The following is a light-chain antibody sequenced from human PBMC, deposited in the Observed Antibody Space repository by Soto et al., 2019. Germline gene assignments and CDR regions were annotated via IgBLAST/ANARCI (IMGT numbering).Light chain of an antibody. CDR1: QSVSSSY. Sequence: ELVLTQSPGTLSLSPGERGTLSCRASQSVSSSYLAWYQQKPGQAPRLLIYGASNRATGIPDRFSGSGSGTDFTLTISRLEPEDFAVYFCQQYGRSPPFTFGQGTKVDIK. CDR3: QQYGRSPPFT. CDR2: GAS. V-gene: IGKV3-20*01. J-gene: IGKJ2*01.